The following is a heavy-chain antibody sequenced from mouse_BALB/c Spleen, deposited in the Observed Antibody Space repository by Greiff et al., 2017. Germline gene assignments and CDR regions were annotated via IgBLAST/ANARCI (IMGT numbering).Heavy chain of an antibody. CDR2: INSNGGST. J-gene: IGHJ3*01. D-gene: IGHD1-1*01. CDR1: GFTFSSYG. CDR3: ARDGGLLLGSFAY. Sequence: EVQLVESGGGLVQPGGSLKLSCAASGFTFSSYGMSWVRQTPDKRLELVATINSNGGSTYYPDSVKGRFTISRDNAKNTLYLQMSSLKSEDTAMYYCARDGGLLLGSFAYWGQGTLVTVSA. V-gene: IGHV5-6-3*01.